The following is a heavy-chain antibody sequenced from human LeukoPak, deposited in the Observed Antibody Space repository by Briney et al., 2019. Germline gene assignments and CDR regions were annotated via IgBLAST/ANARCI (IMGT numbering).Heavy chain of an antibody. J-gene: IGHJ4*02. V-gene: IGHV4-59*01. CDR3: VRVVGATLHHFDY. CDR2: IYYSGST. Sequence: PSETLSLTCTVSGGSISSYYWSWIRQPPGKGLEWIGYIYYSGSTNYNPSLKSRVTISVDTSKNQFSLKLSSVTAADTAVYYCVRVVGATLHHFDYWGQGTLVTVSS. CDR1: GGSISSYY. D-gene: IGHD1-26*01.